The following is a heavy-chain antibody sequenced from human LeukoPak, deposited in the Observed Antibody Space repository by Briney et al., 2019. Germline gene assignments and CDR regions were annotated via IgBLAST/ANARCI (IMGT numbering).Heavy chain of an antibody. V-gene: IGHV1-2*02. CDR3: ASEYYDILTGYYYGMDV. Sequence: GASVKVSCKASGYTFTGYYMHWVRQAPGQGLEWMGWINPNSGGTDYAQKFQGRVTMTRDTSISTAYMELSRLRSDDTAVYYCASEYYDILTGYYYGMDVWGQGTTVTVSS. J-gene: IGHJ6*02. D-gene: IGHD3-9*01. CDR2: INPNSGGT. CDR1: GYTFTGYY.